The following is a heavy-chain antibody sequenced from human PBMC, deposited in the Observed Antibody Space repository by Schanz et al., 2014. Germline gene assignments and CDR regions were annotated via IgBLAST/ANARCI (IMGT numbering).Heavy chain of an antibody. V-gene: IGHV4-59*01. D-gene: IGHD5-12*01. CDR2: IYYSGAT. Sequence: QVQLQESGPGLVKPSETLSLTCNVSGDSIRSYYWSWIRQPPGKGLEWIGYIYYSGATNYNPSLKSRVALSVDTSKNQLSLKLTSVNAADTAVYYCARGGGPEDVFDIWGQGTILTVSS. CDR3: ARGGGPEDVFDI. J-gene: IGHJ3*02. CDR1: GDSIRSYY.